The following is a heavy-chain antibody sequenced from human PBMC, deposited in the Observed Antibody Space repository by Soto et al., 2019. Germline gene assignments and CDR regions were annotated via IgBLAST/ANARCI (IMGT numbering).Heavy chain of an antibody. CDR1: GFTFSSNA. CDR3: AKQRAGFGSGSDTYYIDY. J-gene: IGHJ4*02. Sequence: GGSLRLSCIGSGFTFSSNAMSWVRQAPGKGLEWVSAISGSGGTTYYADSVKGRFAVSRDNSNNTLYLQMNSLRAEDTAVYYCAKQRAGFGSGSDTYYIDYWGQGTLVTVSS. CDR2: ISGSGGTT. D-gene: IGHD3-10*01. V-gene: IGHV3-23*01.